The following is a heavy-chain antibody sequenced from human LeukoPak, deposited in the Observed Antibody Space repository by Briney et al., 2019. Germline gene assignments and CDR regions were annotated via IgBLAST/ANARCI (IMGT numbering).Heavy chain of an antibody. CDR3: ARDQGSSGWYSSLGY. CDR2: IYYSGST. CDR1: GGSISSSSYY. J-gene: IGHJ4*02. D-gene: IGHD6-19*01. Sequence: SETLSLTCTVSGGSISSSSYYWGWIRQPPGKGLEWIGSIYYSGSTYYNPSLKSRVTISVDKSKNQFSLKLSSVTAADTAVYYCARDQGSSGWYSSLGYWGQGTLVTVSS. V-gene: IGHV4-39*07.